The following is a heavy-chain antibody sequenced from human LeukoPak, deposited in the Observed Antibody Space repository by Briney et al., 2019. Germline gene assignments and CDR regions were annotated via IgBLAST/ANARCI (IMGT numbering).Heavy chain of an antibody. J-gene: IGHJ4*02. CDR2: ITSTATHT. V-gene: IGHV3-21*01. D-gene: IGHD4-23*01. CDR3: AREWYEYGGDSGGY. Sequence: GGSLRLSCATSGFTFSGHSMSWVRQAPGKGLEWVSSITSTATHTYYADSVKGRFTISRDNAENSLYLQMASLRAEDTATYYCAREWYEYGGDSGGYWGQGTLVTVSS. CDR1: GFTFSGHS.